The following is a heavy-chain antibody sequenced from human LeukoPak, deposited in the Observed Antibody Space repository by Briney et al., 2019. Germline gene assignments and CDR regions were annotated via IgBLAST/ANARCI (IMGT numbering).Heavy chain of an antibody. CDR2: ISYNGGST. CDR1: GFTFSSYA. CDR3: ARYLRRDGRYVASLGFVI. D-gene: IGHD5-24*01. J-gene: IGHJ3*02. Sequence: GGSLRLSCAASGFTFSSYALNWVRQAPGKGLEWVSAISYNGGSTYYADSVKGRFTISRDNSKNTLNLQMNSLRAEDTAVYYCARYLRRDGRYVASLGFVIWGQGTMVTVSS. V-gene: IGHV3-23*01.